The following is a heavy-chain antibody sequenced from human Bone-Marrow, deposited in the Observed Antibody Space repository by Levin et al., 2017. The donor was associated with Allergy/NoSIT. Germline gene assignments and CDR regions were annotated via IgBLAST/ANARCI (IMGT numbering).Heavy chain of an antibody. V-gene: IGHV3-9*01. CDR2: ISWNSGSI. CDR1: GFTFDDYA. Sequence: SLKISCAASGFTFDDYAMHWVRQAPGKGLEWVSGISWNSGSIGYADSVKGRFTISRDNAKNSLYLQMNSLRAEDTALYYCAKGQHHYYYGMDVWGQGTTVTVSS. J-gene: IGHJ6*02. CDR3: AKGQHHYYYGMDV.